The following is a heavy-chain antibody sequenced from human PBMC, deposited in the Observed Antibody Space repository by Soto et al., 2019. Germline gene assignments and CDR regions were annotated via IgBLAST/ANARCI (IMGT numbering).Heavy chain of an antibody. J-gene: IGHJ3*02. Sequence: ARGSLGLSCASSVFTFSIYEMNWVGQAPGKGLEWVSYISSSGSTIYYADSVKGRFTISRDNAKNSLYLQMKSLRAEDTAVYYCGGEYCSGGSCPTHAFDIWGQGTMVTVSS. CDR2: ISSSGSTI. V-gene: IGHV3-48*03. D-gene: IGHD2-15*01. CDR1: VFTFSIYE. CDR3: GGEYCSGGSCPTHAFDI.